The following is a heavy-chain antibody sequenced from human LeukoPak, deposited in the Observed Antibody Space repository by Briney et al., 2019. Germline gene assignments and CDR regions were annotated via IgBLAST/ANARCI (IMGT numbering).Heavy chain of an antibody. Sequence: PGGSLRLSCAASGFTFSSYSMNWVRQAPGKGLEWVSGLSDKGDSAYYADSVKGRFTSSRDNSRNTLYLQMNSLRAEDTAVYYCAKSGPNSSGWSYFHYGMDVWGQGTTVTVSS. CDR1: GFTFSSYS. D-gene: IGHD6-19*01. CDR3: AKSGPNSSGWSYFHYGMDV. J-gene: IGHJ6*02. CDR2: LSDKGDSA. V-gene: IGHV3-23*01.